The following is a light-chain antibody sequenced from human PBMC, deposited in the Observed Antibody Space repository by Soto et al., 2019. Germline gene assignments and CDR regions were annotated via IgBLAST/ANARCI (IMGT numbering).Light chain of an antibody. J-gene: IGLJ1*01. CDR3: QSADPYVNDAYV. CDR2: KDT. Sequence: SYELTQPPSVSVSPGQTARITCSGDVLATKYTFWYQQKPGQAPILVIYKDTERPSGIPERFSGSSSGTTVTLTITGVQAEDEADYYCQSADPYVNDAYVFGTGTKLTVL. CDR1: VLATKY. V-gene: IGLV3-25*02.